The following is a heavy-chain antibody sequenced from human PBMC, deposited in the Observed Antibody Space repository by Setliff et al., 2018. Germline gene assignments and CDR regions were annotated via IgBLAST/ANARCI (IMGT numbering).Heavy chain of an antibody. Sequence: RLSCAASGFTFGSTAMHWVRQAPGKGLEWVATISDDGSNEFYADSVKGRFTVFRDNSKNTLYLQMNSLRPEDTAVYYCAKDRGTGWYMVFNWGQGTLVTSPQ. CDR3: AKDRGTGWYMVFN. V-gene: IGHV3-30-3*01. J-gene: IGHJ4*02. CDR2: ISDDGSNE. CDR1: GFTFGSTA. D-gene: IGHD6-19*01.